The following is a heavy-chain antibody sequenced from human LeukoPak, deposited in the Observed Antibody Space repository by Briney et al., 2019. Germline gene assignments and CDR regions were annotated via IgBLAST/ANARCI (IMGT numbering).Heavy chain of an antibody. Sequence: ASVKVSCKASGYTFTSYGISWVRQAPGQGLEWMGWISAYNGNTNYAQKLQGRVTMTTDTSTSTAYMELRSLRSDDTAVYYCARDPGGVYDILTGYYGYYFDYWGQGTLVTVSS. CDR1: GYTFTSYG. J-gene: IGHJ4*02. CDR2: ISAYNGNT. D-gene: IGHD3-9*01. V-gene: IGHV1-18*01. CDR3: ARDPGGVYDILTGYYGYYFDY.